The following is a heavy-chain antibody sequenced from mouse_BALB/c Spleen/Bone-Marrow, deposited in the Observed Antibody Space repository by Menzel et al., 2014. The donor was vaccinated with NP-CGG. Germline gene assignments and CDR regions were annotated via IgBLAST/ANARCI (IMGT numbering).Heavy chain of an antibody. CDR2: IRSGGST. Sequence: EVKLVESGGGLVKPGGSLKLSCAASGFTFSSYAMSWVRQTPEKRLEWVASIRSGGSTYYPDSVKGRFTISRDNARNILYLQMSSLRYEDTAMYYCAREEYGQKVYSMNYCSEGTSVTVST. CDR3: AREEYGQKVYSMNY. V-gene: IGHV5-6-5*01. CDR1: GFTFSSYA. D-gene: IGHD2-10*02. J-gene: IGHJ4*01.